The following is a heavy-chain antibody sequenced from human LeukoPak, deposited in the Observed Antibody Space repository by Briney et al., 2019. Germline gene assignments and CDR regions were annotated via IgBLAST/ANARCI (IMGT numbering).Heavy chain of an antibody. Sequence: ESGGSLRLSCAASGFTFSNYAMNWVRQAPGKGLEWVSTISGSGGSTYYADSVKGRFTISRDNSKNTLYLHMNSLRAEDTAVYFCAKREYYDSSGYSDFWGQGTLVTVSS. V-gene: IGHV3-23*01. CDR1: GFTFSNYA. D-gene: IGHD3-22*01. J-gene: IGHJ4*02. CDR2: ISGSGGST. CDR3: AKREYYDSSGYSDF.